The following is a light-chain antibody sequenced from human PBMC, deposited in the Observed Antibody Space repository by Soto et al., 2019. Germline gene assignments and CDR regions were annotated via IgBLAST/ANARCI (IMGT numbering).Light chain of an antibody. V-gene: IGKV1-39*01. CDR3: QQGHSVPRS. CDR1: QTIGRY. J-gene: IGKJ2*01. Sequence: DIQMTQSPSSLSASVVDRVTITCRASQTIGRYLNWYQQKAGKAPNLRIYTASSLQGGVPSRFSGSGSGTHFTLTISSLQPEDFATYYCQQGHSVPRSFGQGTKVEMK. CDR2: TAS.